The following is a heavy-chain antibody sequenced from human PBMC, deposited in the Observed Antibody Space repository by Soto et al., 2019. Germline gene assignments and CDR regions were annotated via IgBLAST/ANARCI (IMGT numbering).Heavy chain of an antibody. V-gene: IGHV3-23*01. CDR2: IRGVAGST. CDR3: VKGAWLDY. J-gene: IGHJ4*02. CDR1: GFTFSTFD. Sequence: PGASLRLSCAASGFTFSTFDMTWVRQAPGKGLEWVSLIRGVAGSTHYADSVKGRFTISKDNSKNMLYLEMNSLRGDDTAVYFCVKGAWLDYWGQGP.